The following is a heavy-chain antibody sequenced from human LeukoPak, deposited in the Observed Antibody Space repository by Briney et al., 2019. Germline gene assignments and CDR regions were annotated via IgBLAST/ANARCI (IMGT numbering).Heavy chain of an antibody. D-gene: IGHD3-10*01. CDR3: ARDLVVSTSRLLWFGELRDMDV. CDR1: GGSISSSSYY. V-gene: IGHV4-39*07. CDR2: IFYSGST. Sequence: SETLSLTCTVSGGSISSSSYYWGWIRQPPGKGLEWIANIFYSGSTYYNPSLKSRVTISVDTSKNQFSLKLSSVTAADTAVYYCARDLVVSTSRLLWFGELRDMDVWGKGTTVTVSS. J-gene: IGHJ6*03.